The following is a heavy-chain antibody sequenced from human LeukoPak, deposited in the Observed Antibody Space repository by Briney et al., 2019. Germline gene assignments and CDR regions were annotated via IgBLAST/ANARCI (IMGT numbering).Heavy chain of an antibody. D-gene: IGHD5-18*01. V-gene: IGHV3-7*01. Sequence: PGGSLRLSCAASGFTFSSYWMTWVRQAPGKGLECVANIKEDGSEEYYVDSVKGRFSISRDNAKNSLHLQMNSLRAEDTAVYYCASTAAGDTAYYNYWGQGTLVTVSS. CDR1: GFTFSSYW. J-gene: IGHJ4*02. CDR2: IKEDGSEE. CDR3: ASTAAGDTAYYNY.